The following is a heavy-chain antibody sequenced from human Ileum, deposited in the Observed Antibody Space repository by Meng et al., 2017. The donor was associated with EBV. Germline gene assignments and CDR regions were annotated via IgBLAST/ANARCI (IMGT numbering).Heavy chain of an antibody. V-gene: IGHV4-61*08. CDR1: GNSGSSGVYY. D-gene: IGHD4-17*01. Sequence: QAKLQESAPGPAKPSETLSLTCTVSGNSGSSGVYYWSLVRQPPGKGLEWIGDLHSSGETKYNPSLKSRATISIDTSKNQFSLKLNSLTAADTAVYYCARLLSHHGDHGDVFDHWGPGTLVTVSS. CDR3: ARLLSHHGDHGDVFDH. CDR2: LHSSGET. J-gene: IGHJ4*02.